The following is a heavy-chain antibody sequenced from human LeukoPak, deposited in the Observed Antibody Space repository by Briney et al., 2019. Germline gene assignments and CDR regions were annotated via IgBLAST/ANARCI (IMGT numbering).Heavy chain of an antibody. CDR3: ARGRDCSSTSCLHFLGY. D-gene: IGHD2-2*01. J-gene: IGHJ4*02. Sequence: ASVKVSCKASGYTFTSYYMHWVRQAPGQGLEWMGIINRSGGSTSYAQKFQDRVTMTRDTSTSTVYMELSSLRSEDTAVYYCARGRDCSSTSCLHFLGYWGQGTLVTVSS. CDR2: INRSGGST. V-gene: IGHV1-46*01. CDR1: GYTFTSYY.